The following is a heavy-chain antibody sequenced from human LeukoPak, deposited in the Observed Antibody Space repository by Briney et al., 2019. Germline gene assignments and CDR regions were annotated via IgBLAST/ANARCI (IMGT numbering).Heavy chain of an antibody. V-gene: IGHV3-23*01. CDR2: ISGSGGST. Sequence: GSLRLSCAASGFTFSSYAMSWVRQAPGKGLEWVSAISGSGGSTYYADSVKGRFTISRDNSKNTLYLQMNSLRAEDTAVYYCAKPGWFGELSDYFDYWGQGTLVTVSS. CDR3: AKPGWFGELSDYFDY. J-gene: IGHJ4*02. D-gene: IGHD3-10*01. CDR1: GFTFSSYA.